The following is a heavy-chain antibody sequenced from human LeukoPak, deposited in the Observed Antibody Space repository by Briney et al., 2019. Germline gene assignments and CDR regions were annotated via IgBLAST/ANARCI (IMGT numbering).Heavy chain of an antibody. CDR1: GGSFSSHA. J-gene: IGHJ6*03. D-gene: IGHD1-1*01. CDR2: TIPIFGTT. Sequence: SVKVSCKASGGSFSSHAITWVRQAPGQGLEWMGGTIPIFGTTNYAQMFQGRVTITTDESTSTAYMELSSLTSEDTAVYYCARGSWNDVGYFYHYYMDVWGKGTTVTVSS. V-gene: IGHV1-69*05. CDR3: ARGSWNDVGYFYHYYMDV.